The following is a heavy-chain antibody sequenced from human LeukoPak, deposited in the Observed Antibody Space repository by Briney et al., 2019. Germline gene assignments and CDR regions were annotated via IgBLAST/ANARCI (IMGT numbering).Heavy chain of an antibody. V-gene: IGHV3-48*03. D-gene: IGHD6-13*01. CDR1: GFTFSSYE. CDR2: ISSSGSNI. J-gene: IGHJ4*02. CDR3: ARGWVSGSFDY. Sequence: GGSLRLSCAASGFTFSSYEMNWVRQAPGKGLEWVSYISSSGSNIYYADSVKGRFTISRDNAKISLYLQMNSLRAEDTAVYYCARGWVSGSFDYWGQGTLVTVSS.